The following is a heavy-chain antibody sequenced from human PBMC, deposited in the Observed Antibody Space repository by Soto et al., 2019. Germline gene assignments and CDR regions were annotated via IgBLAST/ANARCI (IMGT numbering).Heavy chain of an antibody. D-gene: IGHD3-22*01. CDR3: AAGYDSSGYYYYYYGMDV. CDR1: VFTRTGSA. V-gene: IGHV1-58*01. CDR2: IFVGSGNT. J-gene: IGHJ6*02. Sequence: VKRSCRGSVFTRTGSAVQWVRHARRQRLEWIGWIFVGSGNTNYSQKFQERVTITRDISTSTAYMELSSLRSEDTAVYYCAAGYDSSGYYYYYYGMDVWGQGTTVSVYS.